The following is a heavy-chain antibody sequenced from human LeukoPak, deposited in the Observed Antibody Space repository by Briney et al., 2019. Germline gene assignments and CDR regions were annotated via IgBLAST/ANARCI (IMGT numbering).Heavy chain of an antibody. CDR1: GYTFTGYY. D-gene: IGHD3-10*01. CDR3: ARVSPLLSLIEAFGI. CDR2: INPNSGGT. J-gene: IGHJ3*02. Sequence: ASVKVSCKASGYTFTGYYMHWVRQAPGQGLEWMGWINPNSGGTNYAQKFQGRVTMTRDTSISTAYMELSRLRSDDTAVYYCARVSPLLSLIEAFGIWGQGTMVTVSS. V-gene: IGHV1-2*02.